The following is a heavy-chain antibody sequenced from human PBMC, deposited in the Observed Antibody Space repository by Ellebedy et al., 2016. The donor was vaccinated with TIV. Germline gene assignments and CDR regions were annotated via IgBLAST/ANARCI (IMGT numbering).Heavy chain of an antibody. CDR3: ARGPSVGRGYYVGDY. CDR1: GFTFNSHW. J-gene: IGHJ4*02. V-gene: IGHV3-74*01. Sequence: GGSLRLSCAASGFTFNSHWMHWVRQVPGKGLVWVSRINNDGSTTNYADSVKGRFTISRDNAKNTLYLQMNSLRAKDTAVYYCARGPSVGRGYYVGDYWGQGSLVSVSS. CDR2: INNDGSTT. D-gene: IGHD1-26*01.